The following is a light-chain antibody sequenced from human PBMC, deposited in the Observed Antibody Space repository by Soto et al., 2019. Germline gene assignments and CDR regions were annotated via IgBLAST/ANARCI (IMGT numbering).Light chain of an antibody. J-gene: IGKJ1*01. CDR3: QQYGRSPWT. V-gene: IGKV3-20*01. Sequence: EIVLTQSPGTVSLSPGERATLSCRASQRVSSNYVAWFQQKTGQAPRLLIHGATERATGIPDRFSGSGSGTDFTLTISGLEPEDFAVYYCQQYGRSPWTFGQWTKVDFK. CDR1: QRVSSNY. CDR2: GAT.